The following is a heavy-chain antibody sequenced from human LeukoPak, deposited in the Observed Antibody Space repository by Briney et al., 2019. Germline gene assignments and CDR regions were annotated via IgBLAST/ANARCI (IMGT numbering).Heavy chain of an antibody. J-gene: IGHJ4*02. CDR1: GFTFSTYN. V-gene: IGHV3-48*02. CDR3: ARDPPFGSGRTFDY. Sequence: GGSLRLSCAASGFTFSTYNMNWVRQAPGKGLEWVYYADSVKGRFTISRDNAKNSLYLQMNSLRDEDTAVYYCARDPPFGSGRTFDYWGQGILVTVSS. D-gene: IGHD3-10*01.